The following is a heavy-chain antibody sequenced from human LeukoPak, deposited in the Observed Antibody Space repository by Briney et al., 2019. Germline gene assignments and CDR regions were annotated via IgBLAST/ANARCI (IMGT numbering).Heavy chain of an antibody. CDR3: PRVRPDYYGAESAFDI. CDR1: GGSISSYY. J-gene: IGHJ3*02. Sequence: SETQSLTCTVSGGSISSYYWSGMRQPPAQGLEGVGDIYYSGSTNYNPPLKSRVTISVDPSKNQCSLTLSSVTAGDSAVYYCPRVRPDYYGAESAFDIWGQRTMVTVSS. D-gene: IGHD3-10*01. CDR2: IYYSGST. V-gene: IGHV4-59*01.